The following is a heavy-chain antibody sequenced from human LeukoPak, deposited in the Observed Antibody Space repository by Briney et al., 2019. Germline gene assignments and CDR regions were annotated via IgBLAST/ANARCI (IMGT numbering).Heavy chain of an antibody. V-gene: IGHV3-23*01. J-gene: IGHJ4*02. D-gene: IGHD5-18*01. CDR2: ISGSGGST. CDR3: AKDEDPYNVDTSFDY. CDR1: GFTFSSYA. Sequence: PGGSLRLSCAATGFTFSSYAMSWVRQAPGKGLEWVSAISGSGGSTYYADSVKGRFTISRDNSKNTLYLQMNSLRAEDTAVYYCAKDEDPYNVDTSFDYWGQGTLVTVSS.